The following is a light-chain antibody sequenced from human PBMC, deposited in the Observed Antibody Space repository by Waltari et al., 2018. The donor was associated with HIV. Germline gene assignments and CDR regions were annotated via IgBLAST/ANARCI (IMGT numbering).Light chain of an antibody. J-gene: IGKJ1*01. CDR1: QCLNSW. CDR3: QQYNSYSRT. V-gene: IGKV1-5*03. CDR2: KVF. Sequence: DIQMTQFPSNLSASVGDRVTITCGASQCLNSWLAWYQQKPGKAPTLLIYKVFNLESGVPSRFSGTGSGTEFSLTISSLQPDDSATYYCQQYNSYSRTFGQGTKVEIK.